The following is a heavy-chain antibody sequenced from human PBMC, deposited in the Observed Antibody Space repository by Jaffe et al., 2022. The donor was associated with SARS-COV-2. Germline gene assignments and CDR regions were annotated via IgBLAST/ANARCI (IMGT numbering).Heavy chain of an antibody. CDR1: GYTFTSSG. D-gene: IGHD3-22*01. V-gene: IGHV1-18*01. CDR3: ARNFGPTYYYDSSGYQDAFDI. CDR2: ISAYNGNT. Sequence: QVQLVQSGAEVKKPGASVKVSCKASGYTFTSSGISWVRQAPGQGLEWMGWISAYNGNTNYAQKLQGRVTMTTDTSTSTAYMELRSLRSDDTAVYYCARNFGPTYYYDSSGYQDAFDIWGQGTMVTVSS. J-gene: IGHJ3*02.